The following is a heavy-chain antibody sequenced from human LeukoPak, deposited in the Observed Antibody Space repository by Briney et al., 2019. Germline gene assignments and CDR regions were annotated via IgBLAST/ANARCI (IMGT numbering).Heavy chain of an antibody. CDR3: VRDRGGYCSRANCRAGWFDP. CDR1: EYTFTGYY. V-gene: IGHV1-2*06. CDR2: INPNSGGT. Sequence: GASVKVSCKASEYTFTGYYIHWVRQAPGQGLEWMGRINPNSGGTDYAQKFRGRVTMTRDTSISTAYMELSRLRSDDTAVYYCVRDRGGYCSRANCRAGWFDPWGQGTLVTVSS. J-gene: IGHJ5*02. D-gene: IGHD2-2*01.